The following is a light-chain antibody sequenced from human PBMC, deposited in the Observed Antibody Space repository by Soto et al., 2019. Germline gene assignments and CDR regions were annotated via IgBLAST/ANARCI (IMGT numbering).Light chain of an antibody. CDR2: ELS. CDR3: MQSIELPPV. V-gene: IGKV3-15*01. Sequence: EIVMTQSPGTLSVSPGERATLSCRASQSVNSNFAWYQHRPGQPPQLLIYELSNRFFGVSDRFSGSGSGTDFTLKISRVEAEDVGVYYCMQSIELPPVFGQGTRLEIK. CDR1: QSVNSN. J-gene: IGKJ5*01.